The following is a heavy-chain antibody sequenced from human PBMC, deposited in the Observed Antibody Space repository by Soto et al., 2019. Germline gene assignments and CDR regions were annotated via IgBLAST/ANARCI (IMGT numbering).Heavy chain of an antibody. Sequence: QVQLVQSGAEVKKPGASVKVSCKASGYTFTNYDINWVRQATGQGLEWMGWTNPKSGYTGFAQKFHGRVTMTRDSSISTAYMELHSLTSEDTAVYYCARTDGDLDYWGQGTLITVSS. V-gene: IGHV1-8*01. J-gene: IGHJ4*02. D-gene: IGHD4-17*01. CDR1: GYTFTNYD. CDR2: TNPKSGYT. CDR3: ARTDGDLDY.